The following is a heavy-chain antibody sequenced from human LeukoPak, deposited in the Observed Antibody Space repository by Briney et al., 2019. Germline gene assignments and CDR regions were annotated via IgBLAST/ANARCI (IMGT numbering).Heavy chain of an antibody. CDR2: IWYDGSNK. CDR1: GFTFSSYG. J-gene: IGHJ4*02. Sequence: GRSLRLSCAASGFTFSSYGMHWVRQAPGKGLEWVAVIWYDGSNKYYADSVKGRFTISRDNSKNTLYLQVHSLRAEDTAVYYCAKDLPGSSGSPEYWGQGTLVTVSS. D-gene: IGHD3-22*01. CDR3: AKDLPGSSGSPEY. V-gene: IGHV3-33*06.